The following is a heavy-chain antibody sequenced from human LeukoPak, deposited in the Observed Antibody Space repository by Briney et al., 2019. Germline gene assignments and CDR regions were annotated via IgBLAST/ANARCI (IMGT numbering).Heavy chain of an antibody. J-gene: IGHJ5*02. Sequence: ASVKVFCKASGYTFTGYYMHWVRQAPGQGLEWMGWINPNSGGTNYAQKFQGRVTMTRDTSISTAYIELSRLRSDDTAVYYCARGNRFTYSNYVGGWFDPWGQGTLVTVSS. CDR3: ARGNRFTYSNYVGGWFDP. CDR2: INPNSGGT. CDR1: GYTFTGYY. V-gene: IGHV1-2*02. D-gene: IGHD4-11*01.